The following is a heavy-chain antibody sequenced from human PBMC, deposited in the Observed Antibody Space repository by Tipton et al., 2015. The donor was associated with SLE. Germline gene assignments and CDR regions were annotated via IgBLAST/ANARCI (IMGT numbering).Heavy chain of an antibody. CDR2: IFYSGGT. Sequence: TLSLTCTVSGASIGCHHWTWIRQPPGKGLEWIGNIFYSGGTNYSPFLNSRITISVDTSKDQLSLNVISMTAADTAVYYCARLAVAGMWYYFDFWGQGAPVTVSS. J-gene: IGHJ4*02. CDR1: GASIGCHH. CDR3: ARLAVAGMWYYFDF. V-gene: IGHV4-59*11. D-gene: IGHD6-19*01.